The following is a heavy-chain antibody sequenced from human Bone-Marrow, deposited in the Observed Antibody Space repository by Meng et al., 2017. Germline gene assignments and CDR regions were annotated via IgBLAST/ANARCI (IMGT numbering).Heavy chain of an antibody. CDR1: GGSISSGDYY. J-gene: IGHJ5*02. CDR3: ARDTDFWSASNWFDP. Sequence: QVQLQESGPGLVKPSQTLSLTCTVSGGSISSGDYYWSWIRQPPGKGLEWIGYIYYTGTTYYNPSLKSRLTISVDKSKNQFSLNLTSVTAADTAVYYCARDTDFWSASNWFDPWGPGTLVTVSS. CDR2: IYYTGTT. D-gene: IGHD3-3*01. V-gene: IGHV4-30-4*08.